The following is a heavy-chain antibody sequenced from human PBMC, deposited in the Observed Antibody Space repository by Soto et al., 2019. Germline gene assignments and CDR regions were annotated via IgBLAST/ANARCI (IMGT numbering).Heavy chain of an antibody. V-gene: IGHV1-69*13. CDR3: ARERGDYVPAWFDP. CDR1: GGTFSSYA. CDR2: IIPIFGTA. J-gene: IGHJ5*02. Sequence: GASVKVSCKASGGTFSSYAISWVRHAPGQGLEWMGGIIPIFGTANYAQKFQGRVTITADESTSTAYMELSSLRPEDTAVYYCARERGDYVPAWFDPWGQGTLVTVSS. D-gene: IGHD4-17*01.